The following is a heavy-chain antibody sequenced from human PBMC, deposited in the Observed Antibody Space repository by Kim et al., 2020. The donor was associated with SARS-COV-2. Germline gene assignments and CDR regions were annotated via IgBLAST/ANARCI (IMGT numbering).Heavy chain of an antibody. Sequence: GGSLRLSCAASGFTFSSYEMNWVCQAPGKGLEWVSYISSSGSTIYYADSVKGRFTISRDNAKNSLYLQMNSLRAEDTAVYYCARLYYDSSGYYFGKSKLSPQPTDYWGQGTLVTVSS. J-gene: IGHJ4*02. CDR2: ISSSGSTI. V-gene: IGHV3-48*03. D-gene: IGHD3-22*01. CDR3: ARLYYDSSGYYFGKSKLSPQPTDY. CDR1: GFTFSSYE.